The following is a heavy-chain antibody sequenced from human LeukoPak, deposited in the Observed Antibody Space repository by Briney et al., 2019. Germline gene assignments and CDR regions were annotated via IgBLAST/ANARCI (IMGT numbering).Heavy chain of an antibody. J-gene: IGHJ5*02. Sequence: SETLSLTCAVYGGSFSGYYWSWIRQPPGKGLEWIGEINHSGSTNYNPSLKSRVTISVDTSKNQFSLKLSSVTAADTAVYYCARRYYYDTSAYYRPWGQGTLVTVSS. CDR2: INHSGST. V-gene: IGHV4-34*01. CDR3: ARRYYYDTSAYYRP. D-gene: IGHD3-22*01. CDR1: GGSFSGYY.